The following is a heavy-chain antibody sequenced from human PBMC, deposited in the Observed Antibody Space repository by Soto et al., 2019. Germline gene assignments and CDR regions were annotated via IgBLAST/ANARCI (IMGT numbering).Heavy chain of an antibody. CDR2: IYYSGST. CDR3: ARINFDYYDSSGYSRWFDP. D-gene: IGHD3-22*01. CDR1: GGSISSYY. J-gene: IGHJ5*02. V-gene: IGHV4-59*01. Sequence: SETLSLTCTVSGGSISSYYWNWIRQPPGKGLEWIGYIYYSGSTNYNPSLKSRVTISVDTSKNQFSLKLSSVTAADTAVYYCARINFDYYDSSGYSRWFDPWGQGTLVTVAS.